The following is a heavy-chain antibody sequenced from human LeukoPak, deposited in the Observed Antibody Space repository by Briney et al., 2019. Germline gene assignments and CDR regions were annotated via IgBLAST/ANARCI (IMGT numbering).Heavy chain of an antibody. J-gene: IGHJ4*02. Sequence: ASVKVSCTASGYTFTGYYMHWVRQAPGQGLEWMGWISGYNGDTNYAQKFQDRVTMTTDTSTSTAYMELRSLIFDDTAVYYCARDRHEYSSSWYSGAYWGQGTLVTVSS. CDR3: ARDRHEYSSSWYSGAY. D-gene: IGHD6-13*01. V-gene: IGHV1-18*04. CDR1: GYTFTGYY. CDR2: ISGYNGDT.